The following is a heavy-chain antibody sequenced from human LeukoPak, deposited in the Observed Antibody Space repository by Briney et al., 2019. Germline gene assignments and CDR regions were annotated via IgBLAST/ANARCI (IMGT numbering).Heavy chain of an antibody. CDR2: MFSDGTS. D-gene: IGHD3-3*01. Sequence: PSETLSLTCTVSGGSISSYYWSWIRQPPGKGLEYIGFMFSDGTSNYNPSLKSRVTMSVDTSKNQFSLEVRSVTAADTAVYYCARGLYDLHSGAWFDPWGQGTRVTVSS. V-gene: IGHV4-59*01. J-gene: IGHJ5*02. CDR3: ARGLYDLHSGAWFDP. CDR1: GGSISSYY.